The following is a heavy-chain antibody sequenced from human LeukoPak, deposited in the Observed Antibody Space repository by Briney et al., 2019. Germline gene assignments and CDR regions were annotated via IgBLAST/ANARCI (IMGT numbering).Heavy chain of an antibody. CDR2: INPNSGGT. Sequence: ASVKVSCKASGYTFTGYYMHWVRQAPGQGLEWMGWINPNSGGTNYAQKFQGRVTMTRDTSISTAYMELSRLRSDDTAVYYCARSPFGKYQLLSRWWFDPWGQGTLVTVSS. V-gene: IGHV1-2*02. CDR1: GYTFTGYY. D-gene: IGHD2-2*01. CDR3: ARSPFGKYQLLSRWWFDP. J-gene: IGHJ5*02.